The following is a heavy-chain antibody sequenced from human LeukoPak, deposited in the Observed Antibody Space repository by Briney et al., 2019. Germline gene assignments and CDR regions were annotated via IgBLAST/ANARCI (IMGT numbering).Heavy chain of an antibody. D-gene: IGHD3-22*01. V-gene: IGHV3-23*01. J-gene: IGHJ4*02. CDR1: GFTFSSYV. Sequence: GGSLRLSCVASGFTFSSYVMSWVRQAPGKGLEWVSGISGSGASTYYADSVKGRLTISRDNSKNTLFLQVNSLRAEDTAVYYCARDRLGDYDHSGYYDKWGQGTLVTVSS. CDR2: ISGSGAST. CDR3: ARDRLGDYDHSGYYDK.